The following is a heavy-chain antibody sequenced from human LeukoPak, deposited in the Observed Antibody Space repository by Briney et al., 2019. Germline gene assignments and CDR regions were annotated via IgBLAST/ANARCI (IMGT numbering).Heavy chain of an antibody. CDR1: GFSISPYW. CDR3: ARGSLVHYYGSGSYRIRAGFDY. V-gene: IGHV3-7*01. D-gene: IGHD3-10*01. CDR2: IKQDGSDK. J-gene: IGHJ4*02. Sequence: GGSLRLSCAASGFSISPYWMHWVRQAPGKGLEWVAHIKQDGSDKIYVDSVKGRFTISRDNTKNSLYLQMNSLRAEDTAVYYCARGSLVHYYGSGSYRIRAGFDYWGQGTLVTVSS.